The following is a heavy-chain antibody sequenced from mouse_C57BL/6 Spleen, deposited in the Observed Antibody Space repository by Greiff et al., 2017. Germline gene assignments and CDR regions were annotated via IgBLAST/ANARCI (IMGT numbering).Heavy chain of an antibody. V-gene: IGHV10-1*01. CDR3: VRQGYDYAMDY. CDR1: GFSFNTYA. CDR2: IRSKSNNYAT. J-gene: IGHJ4*01. D-gene: IGHD2-2*01. Sequence: EAGGGLVQPKGSLKLSCAASGFSFNTYAMNWVRQAPGKGLEWVARIRSKSNNYATYYADSVKDRFTISRDDSESMLYLQMNNLKTEDTAMYYCVRQGYDYAMDYWGQGTSVTVSS.